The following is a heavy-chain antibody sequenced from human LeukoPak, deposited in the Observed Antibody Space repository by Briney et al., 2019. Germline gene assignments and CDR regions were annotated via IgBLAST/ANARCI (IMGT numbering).Heavy chain of an antibody. CDR1: GFTVSSNY. V-gene: IGHV3-66*01. D-gene: IGHD3-10*01. CDR2: IYSGGST. Sequence: GGSLRLSCAASGFTVSSNYMSWVRQAPGKGLEWVSVIYSGGSTYYADSVKGRFTISRDNSKNTLYLQMNSLRAEDTAVYYCARGSAGLLWFGELLFFDPWGQGTLVTVSS. J-gene: IGHJ5*02. CDR3: ARGSAGLLWFGELLFFDP.